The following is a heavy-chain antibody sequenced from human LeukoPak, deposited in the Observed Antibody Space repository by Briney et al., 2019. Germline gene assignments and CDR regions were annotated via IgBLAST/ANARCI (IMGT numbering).Heavy chain of an antibody. D-gene: IGHD3-10*01. Sequence: SETLSLTCSVSGGSIYSYYWTWIRQPPGKGLEWIGHVYSNGNTNYNPSLKGRVTISVDSSKNQFSLSLTSVTAADTAVYFCARETYYSSGNVYNRIDYWGQGTLVTVSS. CDR1: GGSIYSYY. V-gene: IGHV4-59*01. CDR2: VYSNGNT. CDR3: ARETYYSSGNVYNRIDY. J-gene: IGHJ4*02.